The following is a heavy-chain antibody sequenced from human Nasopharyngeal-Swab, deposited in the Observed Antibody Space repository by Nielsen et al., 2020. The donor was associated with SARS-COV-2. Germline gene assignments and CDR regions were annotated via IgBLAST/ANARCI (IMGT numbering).Heavy chain of an antibody. J-gene: IGHJ6*03. V-gene: IGHV3-53*01. CDR3: ARTQYYDILTGYYYYYYYYMDV. D-gene: IGHD3-9*01. Sequence: WIRQPPGKGLEWVSVIYSGGSTYYADSVKGRFTISRDNSKNTLYLQMNSLRAEDTAVYYCARTQYYDILTGYYYYYYYYMDVWGKGTTVTVS. CDR2: IYSGGST.